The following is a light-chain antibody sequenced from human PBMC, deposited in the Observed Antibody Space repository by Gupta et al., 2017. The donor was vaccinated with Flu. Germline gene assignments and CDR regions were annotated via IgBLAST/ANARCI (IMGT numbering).Light chain of an antibody. CDR1: QSISVC. CDR3: QQQSNCPFT. V-gene: IGKV1-5*03. CDR2: KTY. Sequence: PSTLSASVGDRVTISCRASQSISVCLAWYQQKPGKAPRLLIYKTYNGKSGVPTRFSGSGYGTEFTLTISSRQPEDFAVYYCQQQSNCPFTFGRGTXVEIK. J-gene: IGKJ4*01.